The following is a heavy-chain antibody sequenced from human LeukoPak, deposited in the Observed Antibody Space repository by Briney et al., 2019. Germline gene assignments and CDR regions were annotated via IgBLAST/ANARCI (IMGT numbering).Heavy chain of an antibody. Sequence: ASVKISCNASGCTFTSYGISWVRQAPGQGLEWMGWISAYNGNTNYAQKLKGRVTMTTDTSTSTAYMELRSLRSVDQVGEYWAGDRLLITKARGVGYYGMDVWGQGTTVAVSS. D-gene: IGHD3-10*01. J-gene: IGHJ6*02. CDR3: AGDRLLITKARGVGYYGMDV. CDR2: ISAYNGNT. CDR1: GCTFTSYG. V-gene: IGHV1-18*01.